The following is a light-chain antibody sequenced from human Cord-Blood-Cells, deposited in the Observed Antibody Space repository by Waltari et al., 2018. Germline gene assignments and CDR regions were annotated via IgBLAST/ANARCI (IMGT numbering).Light chain of an antibody. CDR2: AAS. CDR1: QSISNY. J-gene: IGKJ1*01. V-gene: IGKV1-39*01. CDR3: QQSYSTPQT. Sequence: DIQITQSPSSLSASVGDIVPITCRASQSISNYLNWYQQKPGKAPKLLIYAASSLQSGVPSRFSGSGSGTDFTLTISSLQPEDFATYYCQQSYSTPQTFGQGTKVEIK.